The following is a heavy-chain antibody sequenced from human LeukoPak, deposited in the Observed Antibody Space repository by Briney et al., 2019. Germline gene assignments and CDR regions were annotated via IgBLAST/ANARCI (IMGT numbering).Heavy chain of an antibody. J-gene: IGHJ5*02. CDR3: ARLPTGYPNWFDP. CDR1: GGSISSSSYY. CDR2: INYGGSGST. D-gene: IGHD3-9*01. V-gene: IGHV4-39*01. Sequence: SETLSLTCTVPGGSISSSSYYWGWIRQPPGKGLEWIGNINYGGSGSTYYNPSLKSRVTISVDTSRRQFSLKLNSVTAADTAVYYCARLPTGYPNWFDPWGQGTLVTVSS.